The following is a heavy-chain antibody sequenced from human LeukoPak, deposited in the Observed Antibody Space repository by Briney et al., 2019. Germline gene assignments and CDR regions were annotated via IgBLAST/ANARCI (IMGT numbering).Heavy chain of an antibody. CDR2: ISNSGSIT. Sequence: PGGSLRLSCAASGFTLSGNWMHWVRQAPGKGLEWVSGISNSGSITYYADSVKGRFTISRDNSKNMLYLQMNSLRAEDTAVYYCAKGSFWGQGTLVTVSS. CDR3: AKGSF. J-gene: IGHJ4*02. V-gene: IGHV3-23*01. CDR1: GFTLSGNW.